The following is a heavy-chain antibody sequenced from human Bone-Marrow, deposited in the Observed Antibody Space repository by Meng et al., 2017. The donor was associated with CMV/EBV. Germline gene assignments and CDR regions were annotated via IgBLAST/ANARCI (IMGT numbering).Heavy chain of an antibody. V-gene: IGHV3-23*01. CDR3: AKDSRRGVTTSFDY. J-gene: IGHJ4*02. Sequence: GESLKISCAASGFTFSSYAMSWVRQAPGKGLEWVSAISGSGGSTYYADSVKGRFTISRDNSKNTLYLQMNSLRAEDTAVYYCAKDSRRGVTTSFDYWGQGTLVTVS. D-gene: IGHD4-17*01. CDR2: ISGSGGST. CDR1: GFTFSSYA.